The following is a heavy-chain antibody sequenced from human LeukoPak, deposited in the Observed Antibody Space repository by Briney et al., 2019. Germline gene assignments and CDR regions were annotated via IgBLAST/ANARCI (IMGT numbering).Heavy chain of an antibody. J-gene: IGHJ4*02. CDR3: ARAIAGLDSGYENYFDY. Sequence: ASVKVSCKASGYTFTGYYMHWVRQAPGQGLEWMGWINPNSGGTNYAQKLQGWVTMTRDTSIGTAYMELSRLRSDDTAVYYCARAIAGLDSGYENYFDYWGQGTLVTVSS. CDR2: INPNSGGT. D-gene: IGHD5-12*01. V-gene: IGHV1-2*04. CDR1: GYTFTGYY.